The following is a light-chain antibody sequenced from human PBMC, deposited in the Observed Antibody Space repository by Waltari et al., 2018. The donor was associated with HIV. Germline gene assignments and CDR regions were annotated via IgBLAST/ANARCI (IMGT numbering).Light chain of an antibody. CDR3: AAWDDSLNGYV. J-gene: IGLJ1*01. Sequence: QSVLTQPPSASGTPGHRVTISCSGSSSNIGSYTVNWYQHLPATAPKLLIFRNMQRPSGGPDRFSASKSGTSASLAISGLQSEDEADYYCAAWDDSLNGYVFGTGTRVTVL. CDR1: SSNIGSYT. CDR2: RNM. V-gene: IGLV1-44*01.